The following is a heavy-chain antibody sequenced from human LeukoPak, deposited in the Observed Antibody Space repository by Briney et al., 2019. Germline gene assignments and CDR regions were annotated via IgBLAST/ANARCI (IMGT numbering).Heavy chain of an antibody. J-gene: IGHJ4*02. D-gene: IGHD3-22*01. CDR3: AKDFYYDSSGYPYFDY. V-gene: IGHV3-23*01. CDR2: ISGSGGST. CDR1: GFTFSSYA. Sequence: PGGSLRLSCAASGFTFSSYAMSWVRQAPGKGLEWVSAISGSGGSTYYADSVKGRFTISRDNSKNTLYLQMNSLRAEDMAVYYCAKDFYYDSSGYPYFDYWGQGTLVTVSS.